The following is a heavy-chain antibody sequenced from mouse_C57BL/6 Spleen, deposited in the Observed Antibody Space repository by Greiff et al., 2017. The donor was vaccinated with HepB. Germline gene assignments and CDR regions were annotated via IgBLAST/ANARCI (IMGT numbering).Heavy chain of an antibody. J-gene: IGHJ1*03. CDR3: ASTTVVAWYFDV. CDR2: IHPSDSDT. D-gene: IGHD1-1*01. V-gene: IGHV1-74*01. Sequence: QVQLQQSGAELVKPGASVKVSCKASGYTFTSYWMHWVKQRPGQGLEWIGRIHPSDSDTNYNQKFKGKATLTVDKSSSTAYMQLSSLTSEDSAVYYCASTTVVAWYFDVWGTGTTVTVSS. CDR1: GYTFTSYW.